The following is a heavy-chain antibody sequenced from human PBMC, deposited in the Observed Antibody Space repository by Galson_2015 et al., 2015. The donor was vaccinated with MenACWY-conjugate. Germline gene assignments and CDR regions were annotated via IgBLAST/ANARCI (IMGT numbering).Heavy chain of an antibody. CDR3: AKDRYGKPYCGGDCWGFDN. V-gene: IGHV3-23*01. D-gene: IGHD2-21*02. CDR2: ISGSDSST. Sequence: SLRLSCAASGFTFSSHGMSWVRQAPGKGLEWVSVISGSDSSTFYADSVRGRFTISRDNSKNTLYLQMDILRVEDTAVYYCAKDRYGKPYCGGDCWGFDNWGQGALVSVSS. CDR1: GFTFSSHG. J-gene: IGHJ4*02.